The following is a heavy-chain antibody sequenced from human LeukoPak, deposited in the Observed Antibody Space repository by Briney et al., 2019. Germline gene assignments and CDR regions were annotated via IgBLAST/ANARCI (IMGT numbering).Heavy chain of an antibody. CDR3: AKAPGGEMAIDY. Sequence: GGSLRLSCAASGFTFDDYTMHWVRQAPGKGLDWVSLISWDGGSTYYEDSVKGRFTNSRDNSKNSLYLLMNSLRTEDTALYYCAKAPGGEMAIDYWGQGTLVTVSS. CDR1: GFTFDDYT. CDR2: ISWDGGST. D-gene: IGHD5-24*01. J-gene: IGHJ4*02. V-gene: IGHV3-43*01.